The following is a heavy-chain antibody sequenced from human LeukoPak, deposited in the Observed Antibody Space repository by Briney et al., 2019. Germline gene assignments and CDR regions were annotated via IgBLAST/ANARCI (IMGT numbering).Heavy chain of an antibody. D-gene: IGHD3-10*01. V-gene: IGHV4-59*01. CDR3: ARAGSYGSGSYYLDY. CDR2: IYYSGST. Sequence: SETLSLTCTVSGGSISSYYWSWIRQPPGKGLEWIGYIYYSGSTNYNPSLKSRVAISVNTSKNQFSLKLSSVTAADTAVYYCARAGSYGSGSYYLDYWGQGTLVTVSS. CDR1: GGSISSYY. J-gene: IGHJ4*02.